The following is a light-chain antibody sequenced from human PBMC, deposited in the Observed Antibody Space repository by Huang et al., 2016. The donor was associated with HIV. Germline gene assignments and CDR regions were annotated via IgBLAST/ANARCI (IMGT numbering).Light chain of an antibody. J-gene: IGKJ3*01. CDR3: QQNNNWPPLFT. CDR2: GAS. CDR1: QSVSSN. Sequence: EIVMTQSPATLSASPGETATLSCRASQSVSSNLAWYQQKPGQAPRLLIYGASTRATGIPARFSGSGSGTEFTLTISSLQSEDIAVYYCQQNNNWPPLFTFGPGTKVDIK. V-gene: IGKV3-15*01.